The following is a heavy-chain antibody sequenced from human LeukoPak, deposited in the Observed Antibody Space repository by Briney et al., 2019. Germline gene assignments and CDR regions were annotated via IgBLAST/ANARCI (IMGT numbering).Heavy chain of an antibody. Sequence: PGRSLRLSCAASGFTFSSYGMHWVRQAPGKGLEWVAVIWYDGSNKYYADSVKGRFTISRDNSKNTLYLQMNSLRAEDTAVYYCARGGYYDILTGYLDYWGQGTLSPSPQ. J-gene: IGHJ4*02. CDR3: ARGGYYDILTGYLDY. V-gene: IGHV3-33*01. CDR2: IWYDGSNK. CDR1: GFTFSSYG. D-gene: IGHD3-9*01.